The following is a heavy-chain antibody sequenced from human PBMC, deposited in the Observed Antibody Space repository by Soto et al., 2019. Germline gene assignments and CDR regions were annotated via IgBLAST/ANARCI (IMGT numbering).Heavy chain of an antibody. Sequence: SVPTLVNRKHTLILTFSFSFCSLIRKGMSVSWIRQPPGKALEFIALIDWEEEKFYSPSLRTRLTVSKDTSKSQVVLTLTNVDPVDTDTYSCTRSNNRNQDSSFEYRGQGTLV. V-gene: IGHV2-70*01. D-gene: IGHD1-20*01. CDR1: FCSLIRKGMS. J-gene: IGHJ4*02. CDR3: TRSNNRNQDSSFEY. CDR2: IDWEEEK.